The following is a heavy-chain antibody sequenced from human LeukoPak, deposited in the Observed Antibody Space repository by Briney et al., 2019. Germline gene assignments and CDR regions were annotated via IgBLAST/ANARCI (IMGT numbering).Heavy chain of an antibody. CDR3: ARAGSTSKLRFDP. D-gene: IGHD1-1*01. CDR1: GYTFTGYS. J-gene: IGHJ5*02. Sequence: ASVKVSCKASGYTFTGYSMHWVRQAPGQGLGWMGWINPNSGGTNYAQKFQGRVTMTRDTSISTAYMELSRLRSDDTAVYYCARAGSTSKLRFDPWGQGTLVTVSS. CDR2: INPNSGGT. V-gene: IGHV1-2*02.